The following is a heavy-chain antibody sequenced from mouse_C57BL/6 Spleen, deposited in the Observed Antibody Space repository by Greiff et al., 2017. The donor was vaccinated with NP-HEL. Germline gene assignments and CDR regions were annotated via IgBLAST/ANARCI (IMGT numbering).Heavy chain of an antibody. CDR3: ASGSWDFAY. CDR2: INPYNGGT. Sequence: EVQLQQSGPVLVKPGASVQMSCKASGYTFTDYYMNWVKQSHGKSLEWIGVINPYNGGTSYNQKFKGKATLTVDKSSSTAYMELNSLTSEDAAGYDCASGSWDFAYWGQGTLVTVSA. V-gene: IGHV1-19*01. D-gene: IGHD4-1*01. J-gene: IGHJ3*01. CDR1: GYTFTDYY.